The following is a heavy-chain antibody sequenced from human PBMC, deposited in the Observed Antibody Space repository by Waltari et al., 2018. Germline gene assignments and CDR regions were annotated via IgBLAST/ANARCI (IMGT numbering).Heavy chain of an antibody. Sequence: QVQQLECGGGVVQPGRSLRLSGAASGINVSSYGMHGVRQAPGKGLEWVAVISYDGSNKYYADSVKGRFTISRDNSKNTLYLQMTSLRDEDTALYYCARDWRNLGMDVWGQGTTVTVSS. J-gene: IGHJ6*02. CDR1: GINVSSYG. CDR2: ISYDGSNK. CDR3: ARDWRNLGMDV. V-gene: IGHV3-30*03. D-gene: IGHD3-3*01.